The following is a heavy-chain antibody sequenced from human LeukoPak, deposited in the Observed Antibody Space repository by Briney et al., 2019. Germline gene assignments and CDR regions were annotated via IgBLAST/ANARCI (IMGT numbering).Heavy chain of an antibody. J-gene: IGHJ4*02. CDR1: GFTFSDYY. V-gene: IGHV3-11*01. Sequence: PGGPLRLSCAASGFTFSDYYMSWIRQAPGKGLEWVSYISSSGSTIYYADSVKGRFTISRDNAKNSLYLQMNSLRAEDAAVYYCARVQPHYYDSSGYPPDYWGQGTLVTVSS. CDR3: ARVQPHYYDSSGYPPDY. CDR2: ISSSGSTI. D-gene: IGHD3-22*01.